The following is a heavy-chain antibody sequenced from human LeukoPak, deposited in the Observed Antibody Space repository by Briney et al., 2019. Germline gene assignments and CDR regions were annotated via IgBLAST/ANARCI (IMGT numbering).Heavy chain of an antibody. CDR1: GYTFTSYG. V-gene: IGHV1-18*01. CDR3: ARDGGTYCSSTSCYTPHDYYYYYMDV. Sequence: ASVKVSCKASGYTFTSYGISWVRQAPGQGLEWMGWISAYNGNTNYAQKLQGRVTMTTDTSTSTAYMELRSLRSDDTAVCYCARDGGTYCSSTSCYTPHDYYYYYMDVWGKGTTVTVSS. D-gene: IGHD2-2*02. J-gene: IGHJ6*03. CDR2: ISAYNGNT.